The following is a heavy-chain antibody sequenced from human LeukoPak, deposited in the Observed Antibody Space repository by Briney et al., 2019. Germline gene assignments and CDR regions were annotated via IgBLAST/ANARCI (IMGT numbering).Heavy chain of an antibody. J-gene: IGHJ3*02. CDR2: IYYSGST. V-gene: IGHV4-59*01. CDR1: GGSISSYY. Sequence: SETLSLTCTVSGGSISSYYWRWIRQPPGKGLEWIGYIYYSGSTNYNPSLKSRVTISVDTSKNQFSLKLSSVTAADTAVYYCARTYSGSPDAFDIWGQGTMVTVSS. CDR3: ARTYSGSPDAFDI. D-gene: IGHD1-26*01.